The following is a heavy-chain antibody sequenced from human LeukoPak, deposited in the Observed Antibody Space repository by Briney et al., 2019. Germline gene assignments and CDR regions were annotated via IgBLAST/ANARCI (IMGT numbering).Heavy chain of an antibody. D-gene: IGHD3-3*01. V-gene: IGHV1-18*01. CDR1: GYTFTSYG. J-gene: IGHJ4*02. CDR3: ARGPITIFPGSPHDY. CDR2: ISAYNGNT. Sequence: ASVKVSCKASGYTFTSYGISWVRQAPGQGLEWMGWISAYNGNTNYAQKLQGRVTMTTDTSTSTAYMELRSLRSDDTAVYYCARGPITIFPGSPHDYWGQGTLVTVSS.